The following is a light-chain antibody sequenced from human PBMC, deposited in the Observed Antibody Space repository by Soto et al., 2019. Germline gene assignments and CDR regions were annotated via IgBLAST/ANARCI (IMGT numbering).Light chain of an antibody. CDR3: QQSYSTPPWT. Sequence: DIQMTQSPSSLAASVGARLTITGRSSQSISSYLNWYQQKPGKAPKLLIYAASSLQSGVPSRFSGSGSGTDFTLTISSLQPEDFATYYCQQSYSTPPWTFGQVTKVDIK. CDR2: AAS. CDR1: QSISSY. J-gene: IGKJ1*01. V-gene: IGKV1-39*01.